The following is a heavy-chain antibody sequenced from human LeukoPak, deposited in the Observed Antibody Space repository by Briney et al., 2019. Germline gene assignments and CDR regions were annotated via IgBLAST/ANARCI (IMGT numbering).Heavy chain of an antibody. V-gene: IGHV3-30-3*01. CDR1: GFTFSSYA. Sequence: GGSLRLSCAASGFTFSSYAMHWVRQAPGKGLEWVAVISYDGSNKYYADSVKGRFTISRDNSKNTLYLQMNSLRAEDTAVYYCASDFREFIVVLPARDYWGQGTLVTVSS. CDR3: ASDFREFIVVLPARDY. D-gene: IGHD2-2*01. CDR2: ISYDGSNK. J-gene: IGHJ4*02.